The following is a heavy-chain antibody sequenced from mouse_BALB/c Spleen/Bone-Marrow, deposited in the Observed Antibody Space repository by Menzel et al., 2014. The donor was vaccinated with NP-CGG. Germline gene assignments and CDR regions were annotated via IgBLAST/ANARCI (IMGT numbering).Heavy chain of an antibody. CDR2: IDPANGNT. D-gene: IGHD2-14*01. CDR3: ATYYRYDRRFAY. CDR1: GFNIKDTY. J-gene: IGHJ3*01. V-gene: IGHV14-3*02. Sequence: VQLQQSGVELVKPGASVKLSCTASGFNIKDTYMHWVKQRPEQGLEWIGRIDPANGNTKYDPKFQGKATITADTSSNTAYLQLSSLTSEDAAVYYCATYYRYDRRFAYWGQGTLVTVSA.